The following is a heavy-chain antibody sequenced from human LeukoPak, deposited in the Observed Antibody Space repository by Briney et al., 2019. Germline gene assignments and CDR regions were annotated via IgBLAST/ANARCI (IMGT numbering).Heavy chain of an antibody. CDR2: IFYSGST. J-gene: IGHJ6*03. D-gene: IGHD5-18*01. CDR1: GGSISTSNYY. V-gene: IGHV4-39*07. CDR3: ARDARSYGVYYYYYMDV. Sequence: SETLSLTCTVSGGSISTSNYYWGWIRQPPGKGLEWIGNIFYSGSTYYSPSLKSRVTISLDTSRNQFSLKLNSVTAADTAVYYCARDARSYGVYYYYYMDVWGKGTTVTVSS.